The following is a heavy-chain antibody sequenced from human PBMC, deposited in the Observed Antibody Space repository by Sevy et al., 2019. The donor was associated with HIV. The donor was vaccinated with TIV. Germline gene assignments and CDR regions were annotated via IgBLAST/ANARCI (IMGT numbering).Heavy chain of an antibody. Sequence: ASVKVSCKASGYTFTDYYIHWVRQAPGQGLEWVGWMNPSSGATLYPEKFKARVTMTRDTSTTTAYMDLTNLESDDTAVYFCARAIKGTYCEDSNCRHFDSWGQGTLVTVSS. J-gene: IGHJ4*02. CDR2: MNPSSGAT. CDR3: ARAIKGTYCEDSNCRHFDS. D-gene: IGHD6-6*01. V-gene: IGHV1-2*02. CDR1: GYTFTDYY.